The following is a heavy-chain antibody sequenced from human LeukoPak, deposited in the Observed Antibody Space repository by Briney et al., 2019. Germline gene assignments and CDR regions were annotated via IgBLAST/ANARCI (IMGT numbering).Heavy chain of an antibody. V-gene: IGHV1-2*02. D-gene: IGHD4-17*01. Sequence: GASVKVSCKASGYTFTGYYMHWVRQAPGQGLEWMGWINPNSGGTNYAQKFQGRVTMTRDTSISTAYMELSRLRSDDTAVYYCASIEIPDITVTTSIALDYWGQGTLVTVSS. CDR3: ASIEIPDITVTTSIALDY. J-gene: IGHJ4*02. CDR1: GYTFTGYY. CDR2: INPNSGGT.